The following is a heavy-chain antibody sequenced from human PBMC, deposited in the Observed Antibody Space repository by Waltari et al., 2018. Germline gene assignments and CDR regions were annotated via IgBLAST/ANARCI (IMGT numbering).Heavy chain of an antibody. D-gene: IGHD4-17*01. J-gene: IGHJ3*02. Sequence: EVQLVETGGGLIQPGGSLRLSCAASGFTVSSNYMSWVRQAPGQGLEWVSVIFSGGSTYYADSVKGRFTISRDNSKNTLYLQMNSLRAEDTAVYYCARFDYGDYYAFDIWGQGTMVTVSS. CDR3: ARFDYGDYYAFDI. CDR2: IFSGGST. CDR1: GFTVSSNY. V-gene: IGHV3-53*02.